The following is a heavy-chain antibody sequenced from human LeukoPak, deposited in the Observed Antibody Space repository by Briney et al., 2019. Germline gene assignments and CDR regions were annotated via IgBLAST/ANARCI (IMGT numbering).Heavy chain of an antibody. CDR3: ARVIVGATNYFDY. CDR1: GGSISSGGYY. J-gene: IGHJ4*02. D-gene: IGHD1-26*01. CDR2: IYYSGST. Sequence: PSETLSLTCTVSGGSISSGGYYWSWIRQHPGKGLEWIGYIYYSGSTYYNPSLKSRVTISVDTSKNQFSLKLSSVTAADTAVYYCARVIVGATNYFDYWGQGTLVTVSS. V-gene: IGHV4-31*03.